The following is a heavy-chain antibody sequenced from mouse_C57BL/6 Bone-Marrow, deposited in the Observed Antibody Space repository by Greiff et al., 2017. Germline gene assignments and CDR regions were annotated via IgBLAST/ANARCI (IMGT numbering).Heavy chain of an antibody. J-gene: IGHJ2*01. D-gene: IGHD1-1*01. CDR3: ARDYYVSSYYFDY. Sequence: QVQLQQSGPELVKPGASVKISCKASGYAFSSSWMNWVKQRPGKGLEWIGRIYPGDGDTNYNGKFKGKATLTADKSSSTAYMQLSSLTSEDSAVYFCARDYYVSSYYFDYWGQGTTLTVSS. CDR2: IYPGDGDT. CDR1: GYAFSSSW. V-gene: IGHV1-82*01.